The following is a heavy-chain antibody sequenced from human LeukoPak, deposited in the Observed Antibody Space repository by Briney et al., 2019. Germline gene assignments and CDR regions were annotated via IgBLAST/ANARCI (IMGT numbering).Heavy chain of an antibody. CDR1: GFTFSDYY. CDR2: ISSSGSTI. J-gene: IGHJ4*02. D-gene: IGHD2-2*01. V-gene: IGHV3-11*04. CDR3: ARDNYCSSTSCYGYDY. Sequence: GGSLRLSCAASGFTFSDYYMSWIRQAPGKGLEWVSYISSSGSTIYYADSVKGRFTISRDNAKNSLYLQMNSLRAEDTAVYYCARDNYCSSTSCYGYDYWGQGTLVTVSS.